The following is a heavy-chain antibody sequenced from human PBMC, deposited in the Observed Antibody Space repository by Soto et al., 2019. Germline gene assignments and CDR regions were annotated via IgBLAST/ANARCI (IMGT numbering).Heavy chain of an antibody. Sequence: PGGSLRLSCAASGFTFKSFAMHWVRQAPGKGLEWVAFISDDGSNQYFVDSVTGRCTISRDNSENTVSLQIDSLRPGDTAVYYCAKDLYSGSYSSYYFHHWGQGILVTVSS. V-gene: IGHV3-30*18. CDR1: GFTFKSFA. CDR2: ISDDGSNQ. CDR3: AKDLYSGSYSSYYFHH. J-gene: IGHJ4*02. D-gene: IGHD1-26*01.